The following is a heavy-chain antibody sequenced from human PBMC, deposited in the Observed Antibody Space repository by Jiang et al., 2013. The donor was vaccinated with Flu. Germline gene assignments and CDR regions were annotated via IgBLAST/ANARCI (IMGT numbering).Heavy chain of an antibody. D-gene: IGHD5-18*01. CDR2: IDWDDDK. V-gene: IGHV2-70*01. J-gene: IGHJ4*02. Sequence: STSGMCVSWIRQPPGKALEWLALIDWDDDKYYSTSLKTRLTISKDTSKNQVVLTMTNMDPVDTATYYCARIQWLDTAMVTDYWGQGTLVTVSS. CDR1: STSGMC. CDR3: ARIQWLDTAMVTDY.